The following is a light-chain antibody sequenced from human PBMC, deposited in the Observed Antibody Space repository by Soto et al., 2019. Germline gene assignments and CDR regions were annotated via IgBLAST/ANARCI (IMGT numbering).Light chain of an antibody. CDR1: QNLSRN. V-gene: IGKV3-15*01. J-gene: IGKJ2*01. CDR2: GAS. CDR3: QQYDNWPHT. Sequence: EMVMTQSPATLSVSPGERATLSCRARQNLSRNLAWYQQQPGQAPRLLIYGASTRATGIPARFSGSGSGTDFTLTISSLQSEDFAVYDCQQYDNWPHTFGQGTKLEIK.